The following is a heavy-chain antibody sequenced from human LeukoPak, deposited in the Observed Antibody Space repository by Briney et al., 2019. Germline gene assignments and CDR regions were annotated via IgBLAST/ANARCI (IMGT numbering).Heavy chain of an antibody. CDR2: IYTSGFT. D-gene: IGHD2-8*02. V-gene: IGHV4-61*02. CDR3: AREGSFPCPVGLCWGYFDY. CDR1: GDSISSSNYY. J-gene: IGHJ4*02. Sequence: SQTLSLTCTVSGDSISSSNYYWSWIRQPAGKGLEWVGRIYTSGFTNYNPSLRSRVSMSVDTSNNHFSLRLSSVTAADTAVYYCAREGSFPCPVGLCWGYFDYWGLGTLATVSS.